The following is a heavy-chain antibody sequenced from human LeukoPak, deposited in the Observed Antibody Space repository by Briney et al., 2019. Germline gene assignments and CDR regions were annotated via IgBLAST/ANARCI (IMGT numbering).Heavy chain of an antibody. CDR1: GGTFSSYA. D-gene: IGHD3-3*01. CDR2: IIPIFGTA. Sequence: PVKVSCKASGGTFSSYAISWVRQAPGQGLEWMGGIIPIFGTANYAQKFQGRVTITTDESTSTAYMELSSLRSEDTAVYYCARVPRLFFGRGGFDPWGQGTLVTVSS. V-gene: IGHV1-69*05. J-gene: IGHJ5*02. CDR3: ARVPRLFFGRGGFDP.